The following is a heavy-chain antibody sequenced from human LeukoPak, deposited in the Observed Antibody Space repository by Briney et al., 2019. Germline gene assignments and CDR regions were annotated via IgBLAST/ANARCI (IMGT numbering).Heavy chain of an antibody. V-gene: IGHV4-61*01. D-gene: IGHD5-24*01. CDR3: ARDRDGYNPFDY. CDR1: GVSVSSGSYY. J-gene: IGHJ4*02. CDR2: FFSSGST. Sequence: SETLSLTCTVSGVSVSSGSYYWSWIRQPPGRGLEWIGYFFSSGSTNYNPSLKSRVTISVDTSKNQFSLKLSSVTAADTAVYYCARDRDGYNPFDYWGQGTLVTVSS.